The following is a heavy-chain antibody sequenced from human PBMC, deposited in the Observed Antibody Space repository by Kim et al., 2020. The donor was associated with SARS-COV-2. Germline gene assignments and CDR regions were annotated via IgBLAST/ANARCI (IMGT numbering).Heavy chain of an antibody. J-gene: IGHJ4*02. CDR2: IIPIFGTA. CDR1: GGTFSSYA. D-gene: IGHD3-10*01. V-gene: IGHV1-69*13. Sequence: SVKVSCKASGGTFSSYAISWVRQAPGQGLEWMGGIIPIFGTANYAQKFQGRVTITADESTSTAYMELSSLRSEDTAVYYCARGELAGYGSGSYDYWGQGTLVTVSS. CDR3: ARGELAGYGSGSYDY.